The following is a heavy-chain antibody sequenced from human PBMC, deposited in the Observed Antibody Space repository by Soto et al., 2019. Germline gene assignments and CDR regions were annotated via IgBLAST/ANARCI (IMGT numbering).Heavy chain of an antibody. V-gene: IGHV1-2*04. D-gene: IGHD2-15*01. J-gene: IGHJ6*03. Sequence: ASLKVSCKASGYTFTVYYMHWVLQAPGEGLEWMGWINPNSGGTNYAQKIQGWVTMTRDTSISTAYIELSRLRSDDTAVYYFERGADKYYLSSYMVVWGKGT. CDR1: GYTFTVYY. CDR2: INPNSGGT. CDR3: ERGADKYYLSSYMVV.